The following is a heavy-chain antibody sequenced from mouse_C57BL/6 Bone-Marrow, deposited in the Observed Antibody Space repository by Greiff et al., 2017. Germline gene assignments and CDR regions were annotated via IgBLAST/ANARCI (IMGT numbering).Heavy chain of an antibody. CDR2: ISSGGDYI. J-gene: IGHJ4*01. CDR3: TRDPVVVYGNYDAMDY. V-gene: IGHV5-9-1*02. Sequence: EVKLMESGEGLVKPGGSLKLSCAASGFTFSSYAMSWVRQTPEKRLEWVAYISSGGDYIYYADTVKGRFTISRDNARNTLYLQMSSLKSEDTAMYYCTRDPVVVYGNYDAMDYWGQGTSVTVSS. CDR1: GFTFSSYA. D-gene: IGHD2-1*01.